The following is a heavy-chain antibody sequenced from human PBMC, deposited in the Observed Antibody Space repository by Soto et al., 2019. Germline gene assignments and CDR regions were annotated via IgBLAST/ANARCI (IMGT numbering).Heavy chain of an antibody. CDR2: IFHDGNT. CDR3: ARHEGWTGPDQ. Sequence: SETLSLSCAVSGASIGSGGWWSWVRQPPGKGLEWIAEIFHDGNTNYSPSLKSRVTISVDKSQNQFSLNVYSVTAADTAVYYCARHEGWTGPDQWGQGTLVTVSS. V-gene: IGHV4-4*02. J-gene: IGHJ5*02. D-gene: IGHD2-8*02. CDR1: GASIGSGGW.